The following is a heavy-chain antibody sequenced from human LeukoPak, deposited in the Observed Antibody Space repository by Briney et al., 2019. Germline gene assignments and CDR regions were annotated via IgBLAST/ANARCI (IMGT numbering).Heavy chain of an antibody. D-gene: IGHD2-15*01. CDR3: ARDEDLGVVAAT. Sequence: GGSLRLSCAASGFTFTTYWMGWVRQAPGKGLEWVSVISADSAATFYADSVKGRFTISRDNAKNSLYLQMNSLRAEDTAVYYCARDEDLGVVAATWGQGTLVTVSS. CDR2: ISADSAAT. CDR1: GFTFTTYW. V-gene: IGHV3-23*01. J-gene: IGHJ4*02.